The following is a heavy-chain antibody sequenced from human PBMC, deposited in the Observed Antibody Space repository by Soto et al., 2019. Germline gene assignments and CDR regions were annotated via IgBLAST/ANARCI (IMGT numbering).Heavy chain of an antibody. CDR3: SLXPTYFDTKGDHQEWFDP. V-gene: IGHV1-69*13. CDR1: GGTLRSYA. CDR2: IIPMVDTS. J-gene: IGHJ5*01. Sequence: SVKVSCKASGGTLRSYAISWLRQAPGQGLEWMGGIIPMVDTSNYAQKFHGRLTISADAPRTTTYMDLTSLGSEDTAVYFCSLXPTYFDTKGDHQEWFDPWGQGTLVTVSS. D-gene: IGHD3-22*01.